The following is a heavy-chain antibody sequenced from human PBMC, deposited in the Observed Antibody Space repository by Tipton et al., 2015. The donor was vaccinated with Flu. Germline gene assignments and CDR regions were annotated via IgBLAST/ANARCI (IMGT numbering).Heavy chain of an antibody. CDR3: ARTPCLNCGGGSRFDY. V-gene: IGHV4-61*03. CDR1: GGSMTSTNYY. CDR2: IYYTGST. J-gene: IGHJ4*01. D-gene: IGHD2-15*01. Sequence: LRLSCTVTGGSMTSTNYYWSWIRQHPGKGLEWIGYIYYTGSTNYNPSLKSRVTMSVDTSKSHFSLILTSVTAADTAVYYCARTPCLNCGGGSRFDYWGHGTLVTVSS.